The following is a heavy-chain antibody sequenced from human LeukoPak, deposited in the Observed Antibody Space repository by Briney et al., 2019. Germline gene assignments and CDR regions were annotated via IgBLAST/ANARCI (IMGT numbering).Heavy chain of an antibody. CDR2: IYYSGST. V-gene: IGHV4-59*01. J-gene: IGHJ5*01. CDR1: GGSISSYY. CDR3: ARDVDLNWFDP. D-gene: IGHD5-12*01. Sequence: SETLSLTCTVSGGSISSYYWSWIRQPPGKGLEWIGYIYYSGSTNYNPSLKSRVTISVDTSKNQFSLKLSSVTAADTAVYYCARDVDLNWFDPWGQGTTVTVSS.